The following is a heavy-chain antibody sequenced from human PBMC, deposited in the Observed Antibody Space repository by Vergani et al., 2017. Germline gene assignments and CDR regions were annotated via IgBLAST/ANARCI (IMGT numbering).Heavy chain of an antibody. CDR3: ARAVSTTVGDPPGY. Sequence: QVQLVESGGGVVQPGRSLRLSCTSSGFTFSTYAMHWVRQAPGKGLEWVAIIYYDGSKKYYADSVKGRFTISRDNSRNTLDLLMSSLRAEDTAIYYCARAVSTTVGDPPGYWGQGTLVTVSS. D-gene: IGHD4-23*01. CDR1: GFTFSTYA. J-gene: IGHJ4*02. V-gene: IGHV3-33*01. CDR2: IYYDGSKK.